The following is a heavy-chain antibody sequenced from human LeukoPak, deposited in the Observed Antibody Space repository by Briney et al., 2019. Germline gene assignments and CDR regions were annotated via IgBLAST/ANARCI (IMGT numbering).Heavy chain of an antibody. D-gene: IGHD6-13*01. V-gene: IGHV3-74*01. CDR3: ARLDSSSFTYFDY. J-gene: IGHJ4*02. Sequence: GGSLRLSCAASGFTFSSYWMHWVRQAPGKGLVWVSRINSDGSSTSYADSVKGRFTISRDNAKNTLYLQMNSLRAEDTAVYYCARLDSSSFTYFDYWGQGTLVNVSS. CDR1: GFTFSSYW. CDR2: INSDGSST.